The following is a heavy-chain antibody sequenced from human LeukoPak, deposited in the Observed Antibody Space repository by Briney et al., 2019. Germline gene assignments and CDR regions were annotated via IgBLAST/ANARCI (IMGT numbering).Heavy chain of an antibody. CDR1: GFTVSSNY. D-gene: IGHD1-1*01. CDR3: ARGRPTATNWNDVVSGHFDY. V-gene: IGHV4-34*01. J-gene: IGHJ4*02. CDR2: INHSGST. Sequence: GSLRLSCAASGFTVSSNYMSWVRQAPGKGLEWIGEINHSGSTNYNPSLKSRVTISVDTSKNQFSLKLSSVTAADTAVYYCARGRPTATNWNDVVSGHFDYWGQGTLVTVSS.